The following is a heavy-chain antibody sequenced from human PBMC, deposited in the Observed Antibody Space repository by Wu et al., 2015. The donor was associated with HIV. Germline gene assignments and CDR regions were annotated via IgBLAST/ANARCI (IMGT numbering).Heavy chain of an antibody. J-gene: IGHJ4*02. CDR1: GGTFSSYA. D-gene: IGHD3-22*01. CDR3: ARDAGSPTGVTYYYDSSGYLFDY. CDR2: IIPIFGTA. Sequence: QVQLVQSGAEVKKPGSSVKVSCKASGGTFSSYAISWVRQAPGQGLEWMGRIIPIFGTANYAQKFQGRVTITADESTSTAYMELSSLRSEDTAVYYCARDAGSPTGVTYYYDSSGYLFDYWGQGTLVTVSS. V-gene: IGHV1-69*13.